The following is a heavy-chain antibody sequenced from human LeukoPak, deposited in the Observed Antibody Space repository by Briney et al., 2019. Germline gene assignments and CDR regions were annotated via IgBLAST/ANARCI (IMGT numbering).Heavy chain of an antibody. V-gene: IGHV1-8*01. J-gene: IGHJ6*03. Sequence: ASVKVSCKSSAYTFTSYDINWVRQATGQGLEWMGWMNHNSGNTGYAQKFQGRVTMTRNTSISTAYMELSSLRSEDTAVSYCARASSGRGYYYMDVWGKGTTVTVSS. CDR2: MNHNSGNT. CDR1: AYTFTSYD. D-gene: IGHD6-25*01. CDR3: ARASSGRGYYYMDV.